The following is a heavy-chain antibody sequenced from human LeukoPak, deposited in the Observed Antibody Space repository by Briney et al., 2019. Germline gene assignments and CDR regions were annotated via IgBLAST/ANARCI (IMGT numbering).Heavy chain of an antibody. CDR1: GGPISSGGSVSSSPYY. CDR3: AQLRDYGPHLDY. V-gene: IGHV4-39*01. Sequence: PSETLSLTCTVSGGPISSGGSVSSSPYYWGWIRQPPGKGLEWIATILYTGSTYYHPPLKSRVTISSDTSKNQFSLKLTSVTAADTAVYYCAQLRDYGPHLDYWGPGTLVTISS. D-gene: IGHD4-17*01. J-gene: IGHJ4*02. CDR2: ILYTGST.